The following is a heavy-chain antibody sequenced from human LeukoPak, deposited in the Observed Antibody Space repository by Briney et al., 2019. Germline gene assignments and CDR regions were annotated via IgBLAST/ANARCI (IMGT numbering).Heavy chain of an antibody. J-gene: IGHJ4*02. Sequence: GGSLRLSCAASGFNFANHAMSWVRQTPGKGLEWVSAISGGGDITYYADSVRGRFTISRDNSKDTLFLQMHSLRPGDTAVYYCVREDTPATANYWGQGTLVTVSS. CDR3: VREDTPATANY. CDR2: ISGGGDIT. CDR1: GFNFANHA. V-gene: IGHV3-23*01. D-gene: IGHD2-21*02.